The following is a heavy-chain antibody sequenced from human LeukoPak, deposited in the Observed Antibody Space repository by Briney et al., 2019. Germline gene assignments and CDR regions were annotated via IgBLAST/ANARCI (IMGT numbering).Heavy chain of an antibody. D-gene: IGHD6-13*01. CDR1: GYTFTGYY. Sequence: ASVKVSCKASGYTFTGYYMQWVRQAPGQGLEWMGRINPNSGGTNYAQKFQGKVTMTRDTSISTAYMELSRLRSDDTAVYYCARGPYSSSWAEYFQHWGQGTLVTVSS. J-gene: IGHJ1*01. CDR2: INPNSGGT. V-gene: IGHV1-2*06. CDR3: ARGPYSSSWAEYFQH.